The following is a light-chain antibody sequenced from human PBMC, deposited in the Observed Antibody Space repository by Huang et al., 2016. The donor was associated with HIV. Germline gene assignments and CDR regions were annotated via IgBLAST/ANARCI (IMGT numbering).Light chain of an antibody. Sequence: EIVLTQSPATLSVSPGERATLSCRASQSISNNLAWYQQKPGQAPGLLIYGSITRATGVPARFSGSGSGTEFTLTISSLQSEDFAVYYCQQYNNWLLFSFGPGTKVDIK. CDR3: QQYNNWLLFS. J-gene: IGKJ3*01. V-gene: IGKV3-15*01. CDR1: QSISNN. CDR2: GSI.